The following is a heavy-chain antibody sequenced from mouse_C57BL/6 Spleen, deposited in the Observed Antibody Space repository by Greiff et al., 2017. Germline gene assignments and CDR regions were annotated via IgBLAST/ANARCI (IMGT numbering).Heavy chain of an antibody. CDR1: GYTFTSYW. CDR3: ARHDDYDWYFDV. J-gene: IGHJ1*03. V-gene: IGHV1-55*01. CDR2: IYPGSGST. Sequence: QVHVKQPGAELVKPGASVKMSCKASGYTFTSYWITWVKQRPGQGLEWIGDIYPGSGSTNYNEKFKSKATLTVDTSSSTAYMQLSSLTSEDSAVYYCARHDDYDWYFDVWGTGTTVTVSS. D-gene: IGHD2-4*01.